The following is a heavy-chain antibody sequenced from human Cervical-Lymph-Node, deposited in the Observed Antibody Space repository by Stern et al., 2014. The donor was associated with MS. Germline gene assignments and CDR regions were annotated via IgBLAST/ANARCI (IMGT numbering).Heavy chain of an antibody. CDR2: IYRGGST. Sequence: EVQLVGSGGGLIQPGGSLRLSCATSGLTVGSNYMNWVRQAPGKGLEWVSVIYRGGSTYYADSAKGRFTISRDTSTDTLYLQMNNLRAEDTAVYYCATEVGVGYFDYWGQGTLVTVSS. D-gene: IGHD3-3*01. CDR1: GLTVGSNY. CDR3: ATEVGVGYFDY. V-gene: IGHV3-53*01. J-gene: IGHJ4*02.